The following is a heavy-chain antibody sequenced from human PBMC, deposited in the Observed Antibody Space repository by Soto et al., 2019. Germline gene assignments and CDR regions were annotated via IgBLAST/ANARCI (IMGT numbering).Heavy chain of an antibody. V-gene: IGHV1-69*13. CDR1: GGTFSSYA. J-gene: IGHJ6*02. CDR3: ARDGRGAGYCSGGSCYSAAHYYYGMDV. D-gene: IGHD2-15*01. CDR2: IIPIFGTA. Sequence: SVKVSCKASGGTFSSYAISWVRQAPGQGLEWMGGIIPIFGTANYAQKFQGRVTITADESTSTAYMELSSLRSEDTAVYYCARDGRGAGYCSGGSCYSAAHYYYGMDVWGPGTTVTVSS.